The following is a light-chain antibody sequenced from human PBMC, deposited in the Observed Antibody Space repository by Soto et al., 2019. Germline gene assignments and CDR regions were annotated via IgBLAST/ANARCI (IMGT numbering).Light chain of an antibody. CDR3: QQLHSYTLT. Sequence: ETVITQSPVTLSVSPGGIATLSCRASQRVSSHLAWYQKKPGQDPRLLIYAASTRATGIPVRFSGSGSETEFNLTIRRLQTEDFATYYCQQLHSYTLTFGGGTKLDIK. V-gene: IGKV3-15*01. J-gene: IGKJ4*01. CDR2: AAS. CDR1: QRVSSH.